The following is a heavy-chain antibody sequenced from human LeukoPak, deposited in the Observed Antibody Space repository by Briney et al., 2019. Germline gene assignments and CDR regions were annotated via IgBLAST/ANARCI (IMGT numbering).Heavy chain of an antibody. V-gene: IGHV3-7*03. Sequence: PGGSLRLSCAASGFTFSSYGMHWVRQAPGKGLEWVANIKQDGSEKYYVDSVKGRFTISRDNAKNSLYLQMNSLRAEDTAVYYCARDNYGASFDYWGQGTLVTVSS. CDR3: ARDNYGASFDY. CDR2: IKQDGSEK. CDR1: GFTFSSYG. D-gene: IGHD3-10*01. J-gene: IGHJ4*02.